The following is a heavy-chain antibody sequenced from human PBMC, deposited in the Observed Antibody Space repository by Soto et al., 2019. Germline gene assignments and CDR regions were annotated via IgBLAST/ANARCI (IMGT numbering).Heavy chain of an antibody. V-gene: IGHV1-18*01. CDR3: AGDPGGSSGFHYYYYGVDV. Sequence: ASVKVSCKASGYTFTSYGISWVRQAPGQGLEWMGWISAYSGNTNYAQKLQGRVTMTTDTSTSTAYMELRSLRSDDTAVYYCAGDPGGSSGFHYYYYGVDVWGQGTRVTVSS. CDR1: GYTFTSYG. D-gene: IGHD6-13*01. CDR2: ISAYSGNT. J-gene: IGHJ6*02.